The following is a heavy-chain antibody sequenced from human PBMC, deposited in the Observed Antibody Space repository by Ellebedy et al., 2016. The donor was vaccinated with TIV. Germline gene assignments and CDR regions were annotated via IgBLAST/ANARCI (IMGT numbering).Heavy chain of an antibody. V-gene: IGHV4-59*12. Sequence: GSLRLXXTVSGGSISSYYWSWIRQPPGKGLEWIGYIYYSGSTNYNPSLKSRVTISVDTSKNQFSLKLSSVTAADTAVYYCARFPDYYDSSGYSDYWGQGTLVTVSS. J-gene: IGHJ4*02. CDR2: IYYSGST. D-gene: IGHD3-22*01. CDR1: GGSISSYY. CDR3: ARFPDYYDSSGYSDY.